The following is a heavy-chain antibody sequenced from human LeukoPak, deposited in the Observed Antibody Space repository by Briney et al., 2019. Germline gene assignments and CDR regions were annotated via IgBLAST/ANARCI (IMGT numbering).Heavy chain of an antibody. J-gene: IGHJ4*02. CDR1: GGSISAHY. D-gene: IGHD3-22*01. Sequence: SETLSLTCTVSGGSISAHYWSWIRQPPGKGLEWIGEINHSGSTNYNPSLKSRVTISVDTSKNQFSLKLSSVTAADTAVYYCARGPSGYYYVWGQGTLVTVSS. CDR2: INHSGST. V-gene: IGHV4-34*01. CDR3: ARGPSGYYYV.